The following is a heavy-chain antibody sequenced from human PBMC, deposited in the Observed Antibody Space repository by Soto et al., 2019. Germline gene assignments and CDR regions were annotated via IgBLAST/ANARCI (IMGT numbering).Heavy chain of an antibody. CDR2: VFFSGST. CDR3: ARVSTYYFDSSGSDTSDY. D-gene: IGHD3-22*01. Sequence: SETLSLTCTVAGASVGSGSFYWRWIRQHPGKGLEWIGYVFFSGSTNYNPSLKSRVTISIDTSKNQFSLKLISVTAADTAVYYCARVSTYYFDSSGSDTSDYWGEVTLFTVSS. CDR1: GASVGSGSFY. V-gene: IGHV4-61*01. J-gene: IGHJ4*02.